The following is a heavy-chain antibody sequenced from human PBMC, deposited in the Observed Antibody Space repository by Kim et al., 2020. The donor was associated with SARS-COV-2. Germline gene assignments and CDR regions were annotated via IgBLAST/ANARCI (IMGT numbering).Heavy chain of an antibody. J-gene: IGHJ4*02. CDR3: ARASYYYDSSGYYY. V-gene: IGHV3-7*04. D-gene: IGHD3-22*01. Sequence: ASGKGRFTISRDNAKNSLYRQMNSLRAEDTAVYYCARASYYYDSSGYYYWGQGTLVTVSS.